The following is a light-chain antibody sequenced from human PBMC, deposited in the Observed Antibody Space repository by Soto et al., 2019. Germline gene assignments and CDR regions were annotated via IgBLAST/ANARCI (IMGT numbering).Light chain of an antibody. J-gene: IGKJ3*01. Sequence: DIQMTQSPSSLSASVGDRVTITCRASQGISNYLAWYQQKPGKVPKLLIYAASTLQSGVPSRFSGSGSGTDFTLTISILQTEDVATYYWQKYNSALLGFTFVPGTKVDIK. CDR2: AAS. CDR3: QKYNSALLGFT. CDR1: QGISNY. V-gene: IGKV1-27*01.